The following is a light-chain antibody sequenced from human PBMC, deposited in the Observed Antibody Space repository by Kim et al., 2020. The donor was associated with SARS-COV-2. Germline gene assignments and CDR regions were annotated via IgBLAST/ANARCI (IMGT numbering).Light chain of an antibody. CDR2: GRN. CDR3: NSRDSSGNHVI. CDR1: SLRSSY. J-gene: IGLJ2*01. Sequence: SSELTQDPAVSVALGQTVRITCQGDSLRSSYATWYHQRPGQAPILVIYGRNKRPSGIPDRFSASTSGNTASLTITGAQAEDEADYYCNSRDSSGNHVIFGGGTQLTVL. V-gene: IGLV3-19*01.